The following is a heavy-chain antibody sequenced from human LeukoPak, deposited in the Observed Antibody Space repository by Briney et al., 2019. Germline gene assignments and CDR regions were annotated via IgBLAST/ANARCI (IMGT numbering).Heavy chain of an antibody. CDR3: AREYSSSCFDF. Sequence: GASVKVSCKASGYTFTGNYIHWVRQAPGQGLEWMGWINPNSGGTNYAQKFQGWVTMTRDTSISTACMELSRLKSDDTAVYYCAREYSSSCFDFWGQGTLVTVSS. CDR2: INPNSGGT. CDR1: GYTFTGNY. D-gene: IGHD6-13*01. J-gene: IGHJ4*02. V-gene: IGHV1-2*04.